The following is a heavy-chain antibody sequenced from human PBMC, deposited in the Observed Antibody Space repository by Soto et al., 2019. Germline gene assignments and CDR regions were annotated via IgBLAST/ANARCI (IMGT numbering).Heavy chain of an antibody. CDR1: GDTSTTYV. V-gene: IGHV1-69*01. Sequence: VQLVQSGSEVKKPGSSVKVSCKASGDTSTTYVVSWVRQAPGNGLEWMGGINPMSRTAEYAEKYSGRVTITADEATKTVYLDLTTLRFEDTAVYFCVRGTYCGASCYFAREYWGQGTLVAVSS. CDR2: INPMSRTA. CDR3: VRGTYCGASCYFAREY. D-gene: IGHD2-21*01. J-gene: IGHJ4*02.